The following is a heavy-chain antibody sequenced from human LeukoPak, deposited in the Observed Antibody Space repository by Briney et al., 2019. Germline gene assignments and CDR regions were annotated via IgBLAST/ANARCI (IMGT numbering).Heavy chain of an antibody. D-gene: IGHD4-17*01. V-gene: IGHV3-7*03. CDR3: ARGLDYGDNAGAFDI. Sequence: GGSLRLSCAASGFTFSSYWMSWVRQAPGKGLEWVANIKQDGSEKYYVDSVKGRFTISRDNAKNSLYLQMNSLRAEDTAVYYCARGLDYGDNAGAFDIWGQGTMVTVSS. CDR2: IKQDGSEK. CDR1: GFTFSSYW. J-gene: IGHJ3*02.